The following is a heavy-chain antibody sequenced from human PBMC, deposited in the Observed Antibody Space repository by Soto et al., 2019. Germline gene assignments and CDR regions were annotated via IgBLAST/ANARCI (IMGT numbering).Heavy chain of an antibody. V-gene: IGHV3-49*03. D-gene: IGHD5-18*01. Sequence: GGSLRLSCTASGFTFGDYAMSWFRQAPGKGLEWVGFIRRKAYCGTTEYAASVKGRFTISRDDSKSIAYLEMNSLRAEDTAVYYCAKGLPAAIEEEPAAFDIWAQGTMVTVSS. CDR2: IRRKAYCGTT. CDR3: AKGLPAAIEEEPAAFDI. J-gene: IGHJ3*02. CDR1: GFTFGDYA.